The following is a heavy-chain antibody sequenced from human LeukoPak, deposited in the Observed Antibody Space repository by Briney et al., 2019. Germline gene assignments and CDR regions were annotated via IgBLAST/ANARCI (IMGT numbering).Heavy chain of an antibody. Sequence: PSETLSLTCTVSGGSISSYYWSWIRQPPGKGLEWIGYIYYSGSTNYNPSLKSRVTISVDTSKNQFSLKLSSVTAADTAVYYCARFDSYYYDSSGYYYWGQGTLVTVSS. V-gene: IGHV4-59*01. CDR2: IYYSGST. D-gene: IGHD3-22*01. J-gene: IGHJ4*02. CDR3: ARFDSYYYDSSGYYY. CDR1: GGSISSYY.